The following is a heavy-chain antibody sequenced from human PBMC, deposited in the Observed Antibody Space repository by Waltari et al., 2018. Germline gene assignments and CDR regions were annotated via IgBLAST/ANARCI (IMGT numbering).Heavy chain of an antibody. CDR3: ALCSGSSGYYYGAFDI. Sequence: QVQLVQSGAEVKKPGSSVKVSCKASGGTFSSYAISWVRQAPGQGLGWMGGIIPIFGTANYAQKFQGSVTITTAESTGTAYMGLGSLRSEETAVYYCALCSGSSGYYYGAFDIWGQGTMVTVSS. CDR1: GGTFSSYA. CDR2: IIPIFGTA. V-gene: IGHV1-69*01. D-gene: IGHD3-22*01. J-gene: IGHJ3*02.